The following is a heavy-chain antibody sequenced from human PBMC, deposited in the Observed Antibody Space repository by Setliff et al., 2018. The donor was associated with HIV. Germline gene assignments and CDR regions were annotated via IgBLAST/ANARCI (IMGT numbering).Heavy chain of an antibody. V-gene: IGHV1-69*13. CDR3: ATSYCSSTTCNYYGMDV. D-gene: IGHD2-2*01. CDR1: GGTFSNYG. CDR2: IIPIFGTA. Sequence: GASVKVSCKAYGGTFSNYGISWVRQAPGQGLEWMGGIIPIFGTANYAQKFQGRVTITADASTSTAYMELSSLSSEDTAVYYCATSYCSSTTCNYYGMDVWGQGTTVTVSS. J-gene: IGHJ6*02.